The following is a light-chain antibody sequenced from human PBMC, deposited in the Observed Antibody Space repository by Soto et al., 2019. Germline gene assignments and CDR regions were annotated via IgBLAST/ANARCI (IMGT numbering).Light chain of an antibody. Sequence: QSALTQPPSASGSPGQSVTISCTGTSSDVGGYNSVSWYQHHPGKAPKLMIYEVSKRPSGVPDRFSGSKSANTASLTVSGLQAEDESDYYCSSYAGRNNYVFGTGTKVTVL. CDR1: SSDVGGYNS. V-gene: IGLV2-8*01. CDR2: EVS. J-gene: IGLJ1*01. CDR3: SSYAGRNNYV.